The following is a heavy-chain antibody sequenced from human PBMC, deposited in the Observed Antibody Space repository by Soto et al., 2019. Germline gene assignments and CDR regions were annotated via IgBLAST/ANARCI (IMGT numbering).Heavy chain of an antibody. D-gene: IGHD4-17*01. J-gene: IGHJ4*02. Sequence: GGSLRLSCVASEFSFSRYAMTWVRQAAGKGLQWVAGLGPDGRNTFYGESVRGRFTISRDNSRNTLYLQMSSLRAEDTAVYFCVKQMTTWTDSFFDFWGQGIQVTVSS. V-gene: IGHV3-23*01. CDR2: LGPDGRNT. CDR1: EFSFSRYA. CDR3: VKQMTTWTDSFFDF.